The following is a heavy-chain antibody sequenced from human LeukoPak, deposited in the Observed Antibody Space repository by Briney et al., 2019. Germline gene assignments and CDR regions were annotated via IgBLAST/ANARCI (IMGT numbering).Heavy chain of an antibody. CDR3: ARLGREQWLVRGYFDL. CDR2: IYYSGST. Sequence: PSETLSLTCTVSGGSISSSSYYWGWIRQPPGKGLEWIGSIYYSGSTYYNPSLKSRVTISVDTSKNQFSLKLSSVTAADTAVYYCARLGREQWLVRGYFDLWGRGTLVTVSS. D-gene: IGHD6-19*01. V-gene: IGHV4-39*01. J-gene: IGHJ2*01. CDR1: GGSISSSSYY.